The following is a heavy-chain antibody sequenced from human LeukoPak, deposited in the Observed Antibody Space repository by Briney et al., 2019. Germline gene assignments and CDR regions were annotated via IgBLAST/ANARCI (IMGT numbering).Heavy chain of an antibody. J-gene: IGHJ4*02. CDR3: ARHIDGYNGYDY. CDR1: GLTFSSYA. Sequence: GGSLRLSCAASGLTFSSYAMSWVRQAPGKGLEWVSAISGSSGHTYYADSVKGRFTISRDNSKNTLYLQMNSLRAEDTAVYYCARHIDGYNGYDYWGRGTLVTVSS. D-gene: IGHD5-12*01. V-gene: IGHV3-23*01. CDR2: ISGSSGHT.